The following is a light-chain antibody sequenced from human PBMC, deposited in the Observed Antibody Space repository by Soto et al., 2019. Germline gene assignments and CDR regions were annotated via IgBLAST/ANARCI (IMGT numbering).Light chain of an antibody. J-gene: IGKJ3*01. CDR1: QSIKNW. CDR2: KAS. Sequence: DIQITQSPSTLSASVGDRVTITCRSSQSIKNWLAWYQQKPGEAPKLLTYKASTLESGVPSRFSGSGSGTEFTLTISCLQPDDVATYYCQQYNSYSQFTFGPGTKVDIK. V-gene: IGKV1-5*03. CDR3: QQYNSYSQFT.